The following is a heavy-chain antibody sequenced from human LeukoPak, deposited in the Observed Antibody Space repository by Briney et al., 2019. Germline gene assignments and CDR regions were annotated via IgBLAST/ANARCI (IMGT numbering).Heavy chain of an antibody. CDR1: GYTFTSYG. CDR3: ARVISSSTSGFDP. CDR2: IIPIFGTA. V-gene: IGHV1-69*13. D-gene: IGHD6-6*01. J-gene: IGHJ5*02. Sequence: SVKVSCKASGYTFTSYGISWVRQAPGQGLEWMGGIIPIFGTANYAQKFQGRVTITADESTSTAYMELSSLRSEDTAVYYCARVISSSTSGFDPWGQGTLVTVSS.